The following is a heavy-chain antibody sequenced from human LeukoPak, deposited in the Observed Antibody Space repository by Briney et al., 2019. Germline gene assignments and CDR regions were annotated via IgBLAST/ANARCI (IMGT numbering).Heavy chain of an antibody. J-gene: IGHJ4*02. Sequence: GGSLRLSCAASGFTFSRYWMSWVRQAPGKGLEWVANIMPDGSEKYYVDSVKGRFTISRDNAKNSLYLQMNSLRAEDTAVYYCVRDFDPITIFGVDFDYWGQGTLVTVSS. CDR3: VRDFDPITIFGVDFDY. CDR1: GFTFSRYW. V-gene: IGHV3-7*01. D-gene: IGHD3-3*01. CDR2: IMPDGSEK.